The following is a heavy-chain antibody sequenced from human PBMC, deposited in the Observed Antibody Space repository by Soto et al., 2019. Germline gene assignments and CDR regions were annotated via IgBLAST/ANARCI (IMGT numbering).Heavy chain of an antibody. CDR2: ISYDGSDK. Sequence: QVQLVESGGGVVQPGRSLRLSCAASGFTFSSYAMHWVRQAPGKGLEWVAVISYDGSDKYYADSVKGRFTISRDNSKSTTNLQMSSLRADDTAVYYCAKALGELSPESYDYWGQGTLITVCS. J-gene: IGHJ4*02. V-gene: IGHV3-30*18. CDR3: AKALGELSPESYDY. D-gene: IGHD3-16*02. CDR1: GFTFSSYA.